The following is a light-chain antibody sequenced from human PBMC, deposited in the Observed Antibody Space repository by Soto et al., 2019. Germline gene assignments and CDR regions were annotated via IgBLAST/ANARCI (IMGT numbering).Light chain of an antibody. CDR3: QQFNSYPPT. Sequence: AIQLTQSPSSLSASVGDRVTITCRASQGISSALAWYQQKPGKAPKLLIYDASSLESGVPSRFSGSGSGTDFTLTISSLQPEDFATYFCQQFNSYPPTFGHGTRLEIK. V-gene: IGKV1-13*02. J-gene: IGKJ5*01. CDR2: DAS. CDR1: QGISSA.